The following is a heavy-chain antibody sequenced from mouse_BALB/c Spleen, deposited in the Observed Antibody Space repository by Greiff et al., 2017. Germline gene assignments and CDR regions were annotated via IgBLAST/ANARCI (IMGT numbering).Heavy chain of an antibody. J-gene: IGHJ3*01. CDR3: ARGLGVPFAY. CDR1: GFTFSSYT. Sequence: EVQGVESGGGLVQPGGSLKLSCAASGFTFSSYTMSWVRQTPEKRLEWVAYISNGGGSTYYPDTVKGRFTISRDNAKNTLYLQMSSLKSEDTAMYYCARGLGVPFAYWGQGTLVTVSA. V-gene: IGHV5-12-2*01. CDR2: ISNGGGST. D-gene: IGHD4-1*01.